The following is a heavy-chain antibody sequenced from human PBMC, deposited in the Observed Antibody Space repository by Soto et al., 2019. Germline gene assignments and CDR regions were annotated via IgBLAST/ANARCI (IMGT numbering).Heavy chain of an antibody. Sequence: PSETLSLTCTVSCGSVSSGSYYWSWIRQPPGKGLEWIGYIYYSGSTNYNPSLKSRVTISVDTSKNQFSLKLSSVTAADTAVYYCARTMVGARAGYFDCWGRGTLVTVSS. V-gene: IGHV4-61*01. D-gene: IGHD1-26*01. CDR1: CGSVSSGSYY. J-gene: IGHJ4*02. CDR2: IYYSGST. CDR3: ARTMVGARAGYFDC.